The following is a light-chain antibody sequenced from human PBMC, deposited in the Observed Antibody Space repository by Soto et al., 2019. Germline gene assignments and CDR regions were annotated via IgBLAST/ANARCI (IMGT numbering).Light chain of an antibody. Sequence: EIVLTQSPAILSLSPGEKATLSCRASQSVSGSLGWYQQKPGQAPRLIIYDASVRATGIPARFSGSGSGTDFTLTISSLEPEDFAVYYCQEGTYWPAFGGGIKVDIK. CDR1: QSVSGS. J-gene: IGKJ4*01. V-gene: IGKV3-11*01. CDR2: DAS. CDR3: QEGTYWPA.